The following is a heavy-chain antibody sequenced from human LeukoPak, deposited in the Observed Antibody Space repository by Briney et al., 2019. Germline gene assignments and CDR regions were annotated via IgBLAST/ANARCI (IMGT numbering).Heavy chain of an antibody. Sequence: GGSLRLSCAASGFTFSSYGMHWVRQAPGKGLEWVAVICYDGSNKYYADSVKGRFTLSRDNSKNTLYLQMNSLRAEDTAVYYCARDLYSGSYSDYYYGMDVWGQGTTVTVSS. CDR1: GFTFSSYG. CDR2: ICYDGSNK. J-gene: IGHJ6*02. V-gene: IGHV3-33*01. D-gene: IGHD1-26*01. CDR3: ARDLYSGSYSDYYYGMDV.